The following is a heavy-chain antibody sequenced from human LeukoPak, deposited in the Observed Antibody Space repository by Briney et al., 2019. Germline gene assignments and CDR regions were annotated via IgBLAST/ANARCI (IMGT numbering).Heavy chain of an antibody. CDR2: IHHSGTT. V-gene: IGHV4-38-2*02. CDR1: GYSITYSYF. D-gene: IGHD5-12*01. J-gene: IGHJ4*02. Sequence: SETLSLTCSVSGYSITYSYFWGWIRQSPGQGLEWIGSIHHSGTTYYNPSLKSRVTISVDTSKNQFSLKLSSVTAADTAVYYCARGMGGYDYPGLRGRDYWGQGTLVTVSS. CDR3: ARGMGGYDYPGLRGRDY.